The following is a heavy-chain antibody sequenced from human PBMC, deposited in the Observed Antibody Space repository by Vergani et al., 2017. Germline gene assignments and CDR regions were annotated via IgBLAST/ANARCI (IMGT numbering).Heavy chain of an antibody. V-gene: IGHV2-26*01. CDR3: ARIRPYSGYDYNFDY. J-gene: IGHJ4*02. D-gene: IGHD5-12*01. CDR1: GFSLSNARMG. CDR2: IFSNDEK. Sequence: QESGPGLVKPSETLSLTCTVSGFSLSNARMGVSWIRQPPGKALEWLAHIFSNDEKSYSTSLKSRLTISKDTSKSQVVLTMTNMDPVDTATYYCARIRPYSGYDYNFDYWGQGTLVTVSS.